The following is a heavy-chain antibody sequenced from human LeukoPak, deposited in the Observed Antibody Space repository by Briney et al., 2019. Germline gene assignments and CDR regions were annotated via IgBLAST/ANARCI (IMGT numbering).Heavy chain of an antibody. CDR3: ARGRKSMVRGVHFDY. J-gene: IGHJ4*02. CDR2: IIPIFGTA. CDR1: GGTFSSYA. Sequence: SVKVSCKASGGTFSSYAISWVRQAPGQGREWMGGIIPIFGTANYAQKFQGRVTITTDESTSTAYMELSSLRSEDTAVYYCARGRKSMVRGVHFDYWAREPWSPSPQ. V-gene: IGHV1-69*05. D-gene: IGHD3-10*01.